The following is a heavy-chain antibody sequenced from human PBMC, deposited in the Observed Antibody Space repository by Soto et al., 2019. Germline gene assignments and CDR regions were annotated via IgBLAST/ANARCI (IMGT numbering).Heavy chain of an antibody. J-gene: IGHJ6*01. V-gene: IGHV3-23*01. CDR2: ISGSGGTT. Sequence: EVQLLESGGGLVQPGGSLRLSCAASGFTFSSYAMSWVRQAPGKGLEWVSVISGSGGTTYYADSVKGRFTISSDNSKNTLFLQMNSLRVEDTAVYYCAKRDYDILTGYHHYYGMDVWGQGTTVTVSS. CDR3: AKRDYDILTGYHHYYGMDV. CDR1: GFTFSSYA. D-gene: IGHD3-9*01.